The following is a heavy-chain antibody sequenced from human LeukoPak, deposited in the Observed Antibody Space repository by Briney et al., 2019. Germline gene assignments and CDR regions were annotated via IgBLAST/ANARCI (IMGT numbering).Heavy chain of an antibody. CDR1: GFTFGSHA. V-gene: IGHV3-23*01. D-gene: IGHD5-18*01. J-gene: IGHJ4*02. Sequence: GGSLRLSCEASGFTFGSHAMYWVRQAPGKGLEWVAGIGSGGSPHYADPVKGRFTISRDNSRNTAYLQTNSLRAEDTAVYYCGKTTVGYSSGQKPAWPVDYWGQGTLVTVSS. CDR2: IGSGGSP. CDR3: GKTTVGYSSGQKPAWPVDY.